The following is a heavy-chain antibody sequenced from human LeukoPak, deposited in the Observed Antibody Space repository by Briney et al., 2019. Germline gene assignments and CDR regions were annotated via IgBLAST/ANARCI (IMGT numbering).Heavy chain of an antibody. Sequence: ASVKVSCKASDYIFSGHFIRWVRQAPGQGLEWIGRIDPNSGGTSFAPKFQGRVTMTRDTSISTAYMEVTRLTSDDTAVYYCARRPPMSAADNWLDPWGQGTLVTVSS. CDR2: IDPNSGGT. D-gene: IGHD6-13*01. CDR3: ARRPPMSAADNWLDP. J-gene: IGHJ5*02. CDR1: DYIFSGHF. V-gene: IGHV1-2*06.